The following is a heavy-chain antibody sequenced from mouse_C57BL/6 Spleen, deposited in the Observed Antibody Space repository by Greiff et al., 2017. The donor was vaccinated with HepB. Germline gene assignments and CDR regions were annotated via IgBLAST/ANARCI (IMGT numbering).Heavy chain of an antibody. J-gene: IGHJ4*01. CDR2: IYPGDGDT. D-gene: IGHD2-4*01. CDR1: GYAFSSSW. V-gene: IGHV1-82*01. Sequence: VQLQQSGPELVKPGASVKISCKASGYAFSSSWMNWVKQRPGKGLEWIGRIYPGDGDTNYNGKFKGKATLTADKSSSTAYMQLSSLTSEDSAVYFCARPYDYGYYYAMDYWGQGTSVTVSS. CDR3: ARPYDYGYYYAMDY.